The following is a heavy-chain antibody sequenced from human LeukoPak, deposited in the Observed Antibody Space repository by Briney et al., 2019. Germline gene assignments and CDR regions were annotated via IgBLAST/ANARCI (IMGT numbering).Heavy chain of an antibody. D-gene: IGHD1-26*01. CDR1: TFSIGSYA. J-gene: IGHJ2*01. CDR2: LSGNAEST. Sequence: QTGGSLRLSCAASTFSIGSYAMSWVRQAPGKGLEWVSALSGNAESTYYADSVKGRFTISRDNSKKTLYLQMNSLRAEDTAIYYCAKRVAPTSGSYFYWYFDLWGRGTLVTVSS. CDR3: AKRVAPTSGSYFYWYFDL. V-gene: IGHV3-23*01.